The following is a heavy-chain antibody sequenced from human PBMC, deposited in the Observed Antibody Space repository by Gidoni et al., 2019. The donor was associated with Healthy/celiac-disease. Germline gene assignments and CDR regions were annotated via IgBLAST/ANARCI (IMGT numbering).Heavy chain of an antibody. D-gene: IGHD4-4*01. Sequence: QVQLVESGGGVVQPGRSLRLSCAASGFTFSSYGMHWVRQAPGKGLEWVAVTSYDGSNKYYADSVKGRFTISRDNSKNTLYLQMNSLRAEDTAVYYCAKGNLHHYFDYWGQGTLVTVSS. CDR2: TSYDGSNK. J-gene: IGHJ4*02. V-gene: IGHV3-30*18. CDR1: GFTFSSYG. CDR3: AKGNLHHYFDY.